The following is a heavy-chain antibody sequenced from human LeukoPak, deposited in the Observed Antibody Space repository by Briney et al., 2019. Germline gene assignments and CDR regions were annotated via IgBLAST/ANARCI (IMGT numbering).Heavy chain of an antibody. Sequence: GASVKVSCKASGYTFTSYGISWVRQAPGQGLEWMGWINPNSGGTNYAQKFQGRVTMTRDTSIRTAYMELSRLRSDDTAVYYCARDLEWLYPGGAFDIWGQRTMVTVSS. J-gene: IGHJ3*02. V-gene: IGHV1-2*02. CDR2: INPNSGGT. D-gene: IGHD3-3*01. CDR1: GYTFTSYG. CDR3: ARDLEWLYPGGAFDI.